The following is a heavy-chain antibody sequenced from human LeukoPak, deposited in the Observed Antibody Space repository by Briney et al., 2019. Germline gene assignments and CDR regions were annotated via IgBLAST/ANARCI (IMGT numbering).Heavy chain of an antibody. CDR1: GFTFSSYG. D-gene: IGHD6-19*01. CDR3: ARGIGSGWSTCFDY. V-gene: IGHV3-33*01. J-gene: IGHJ4*02. CDR2: IWYDGSNK. Sequence: PGKSLRLSCAASGFTFSSYGMHWVRQAPGKGLEWVAVIWYDGSNKYYADSVKGRFTISRDNSKNTLYLQMNSLRAEDTAVYYCARGIGSGWSTCFDYWGQGTLVTVSS.